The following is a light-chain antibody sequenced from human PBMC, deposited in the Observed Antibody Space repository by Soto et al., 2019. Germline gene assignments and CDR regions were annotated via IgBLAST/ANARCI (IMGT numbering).Light chain of an antibody. Sequence: IVLTQSPGTLSMSPGESATLSCRASQRVSSGFLAWYQQKPGQAPRLLIYGTSTRATAVPDRFSGGGSGTDFTLTISGLEPEDFAVYYCQQYGSSPRTFGQGTKVEIK. J-gene: IGKJ1*01. V-gene: IGKV3-20*01. CDR1: QRVSSGF. CDR2: GTS. CDR3: QQYGSSPRT.